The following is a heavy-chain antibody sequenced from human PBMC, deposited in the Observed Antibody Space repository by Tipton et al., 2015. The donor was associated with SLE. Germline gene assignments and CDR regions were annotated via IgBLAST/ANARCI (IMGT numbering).Heavy chain of an antibody. J-gene: IGHJ4*02. CDR3: ARGRGSSSSGHY. CDR2: INHSGST. D-gene: IGHD6-6*01. Sequence: TLSLTCTVSGGSISSGGYYWSWIRQPPGKGLEWIGEINHSGSTNYNPSLKSRVTISVDTSKNQFSLKLSSVTAADTAVYYCARGRGSSSSGHYWGQGTLVTVSS. V-gene: IGHV4-39*07. CDR1: GGSISSGGYY.